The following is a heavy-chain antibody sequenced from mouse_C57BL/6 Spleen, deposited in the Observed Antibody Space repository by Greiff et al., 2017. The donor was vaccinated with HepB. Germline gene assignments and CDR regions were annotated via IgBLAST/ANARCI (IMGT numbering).Heavy chain of an antibody. CDR2: INPSNGGT. Sequence: VQLQQSGTELVKPGASVKLSCKASGYTFTSYWMHWVKQRPGQCLEWIGNINPSNGGTNYNEKFKSKATLTVDKSSSTAYMQLSSLTSEDSAVYYCARSENGFYYDYWGQGTTLTVSS. J-gene: IGHJ2*01. CDR3: ARSENGFYYDY. V-gene: IGHV1-53*01. CDR1: GYTFTSYW.